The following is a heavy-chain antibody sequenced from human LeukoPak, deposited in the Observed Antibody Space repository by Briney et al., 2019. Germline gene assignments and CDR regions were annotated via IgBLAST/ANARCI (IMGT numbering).Heavy chain of an antibody. CDR3: AREGGRGYSYGYGNWFDR. CDR2: IKQDGAEK. Sequence: GGSLRLSCPASGFTFSSYWMGWVRQAPGKGLEWVASIKQDGAEKHYVDSEKGRFTISRDNAENSLYLQMNSLRAEDTAVYYCAREGGRGYSYGYGNWFDRWGQGTLVTVSS. V-gene: IGHV3-7*01. D-gene: IGHD5-18*01. J-gene: IGHJ5*02. CDR1: GFTFSSYW.